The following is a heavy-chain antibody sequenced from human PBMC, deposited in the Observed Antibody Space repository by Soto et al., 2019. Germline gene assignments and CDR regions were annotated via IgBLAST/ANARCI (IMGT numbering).Heavy chain of an antibody. Sequence: EVQLVESGGGLVKPGGSLRLSCAASGFTFSSYSMNWVRQAPGKGLEWVSSISSSSSYIYYADSVKGRFTISRDNAKNSLYLQMNSLRAEDTAVYYCARDGHYRDIVVVPAAIQYYYGMDVWGQGTTVTVSS. V-gene: IGHV3-21*01. J-gene: IGHJ6*02. D-gene: IGHD2-2*02. CDR3: ARDGHYRDIVVVPAAIQYYYGMDV. CDR1: GFTFSSYS. CDR2: ISSSSSYI.